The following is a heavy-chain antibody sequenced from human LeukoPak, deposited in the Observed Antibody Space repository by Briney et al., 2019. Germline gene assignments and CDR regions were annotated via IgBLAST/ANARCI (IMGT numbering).Heavy chain of an antibody. CDR1: GFTFSSYA. D-gene: IGHD2-15*01. Sequence: PGGSLRLSCAASGFTFSSYAMSWVRQAPGKGLEWVSAISGSGGSTYYADSAKGRFTISRDNSKNTLYLQMNSLRAEDTAVYYCAKDEGVVVVAASGAGFFDIWGQGTMVTVSS. V-gene: IGHV3-23*01. J-gene: IGHJ3*02. CDR2: ISGSGGST. CDR3: AKDEGVVVVAASGAGFFDI.